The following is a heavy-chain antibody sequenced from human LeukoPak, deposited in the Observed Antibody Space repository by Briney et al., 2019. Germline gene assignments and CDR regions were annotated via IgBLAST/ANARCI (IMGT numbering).Heavy chain of an antibody. CDR2: INHSGST. V-gene: IGHV4-39*07. Sequence: SETLSLTCTVSGGSISSGSYYWGWIRQPPGKGLEWIGEINHSGSTNYNPSLKSRVTISVDTSKNQFSLKLSSVTAADTAVYYCARVDVVVVAVTTEYYYYYMDVWGKGTTVTVSS. CDR1: GGSISSGSYY. J-gene: IGHJ6*03. CDR3: ARVDVVVVAVTTEYYYYYMDV. D-gene: IGHD2-15*01.